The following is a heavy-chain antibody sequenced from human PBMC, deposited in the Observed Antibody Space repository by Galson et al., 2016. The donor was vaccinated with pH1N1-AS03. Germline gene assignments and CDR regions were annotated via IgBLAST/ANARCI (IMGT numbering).Heavy chain of an antibody. CDR3: ARSTHVNEGLDF. J-gene: IGHJ4*02. D-gene: IGHD2-8*01. Sequence: PALVKPTQTLTLTCTFSGFSLSTGGVHVAWIRQPPGKALEWLALIFWDGETRYRPSLRSRLTITEDTSKNQVVLTMTNMDPVDTATYYCARSTHVNEGLDFWGQGTLVTVSS. CDR2: IFWDGET. V-gene: IGHV2-5*02. CDR1: GFSLSTGGVH.